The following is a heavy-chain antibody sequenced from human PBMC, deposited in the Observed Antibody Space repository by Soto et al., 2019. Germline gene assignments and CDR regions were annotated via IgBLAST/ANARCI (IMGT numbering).Heavy chain of an antibody. CDR1: GFTFSSYG. D-gene: IGHD2-15*01. CDR2: ISYDGSNK. Sequence: PGGSLRLSCAASGFTFSSYGMHCVRQAPGKGLEWVAVISYDGSNKYYADSVKGRFTISRDNSKNALYLQMNSLRAEDTAVYYCAKDGAAPSYYYGMDVWGQGTTVTVSS. J-gene: IGHJ6*02. V-gene: IGHV3-30*18. CDR3: AKDGAAPSYYYGMDV.